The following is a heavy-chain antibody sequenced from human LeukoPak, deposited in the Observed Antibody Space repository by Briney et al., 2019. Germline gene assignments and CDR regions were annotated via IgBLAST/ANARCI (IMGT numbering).Heavy chain of an antibody. CDR1: GNSISGYY. CDR2: IYTSGST. J-gene: IGHJ4*02. V-gene: IGHV4-4*07. CDR3: ARAADGPAALPGFDY. D-gene: IGHD2-2*01. Sequence: SETLSLTCTVSGNSISGYYWSWIRQPAGKGLEWIGRIYTSGSTNYNPSLKSRVTISVDTSKNQFSLKLSSVTAADTAVYYCARAADGPAALPGFDYWGQGTLVTVSS.